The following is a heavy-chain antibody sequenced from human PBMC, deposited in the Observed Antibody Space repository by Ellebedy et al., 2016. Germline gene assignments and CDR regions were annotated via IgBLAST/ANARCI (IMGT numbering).Heavy chain of an antibody. D-gene: IGHD2-15*01. CDR2: INAGNGNT. CDR3: ARDLLYCSGGSCYRSWFGS. V-gene: IGHV1-3*01. Sequence: ASVKVSXKASGYTFTSYAMHWVRQAPGQRLEWMGWINAGNGNTKYSQKFQGRVTITRDTSASTAYMELSSLRSEDTAVYYCARDLLYCSGGSCYRSWFGSWGQGTLVTVSS. J-gene: IGHJ5*01. CDR1: GYTFTSYA.